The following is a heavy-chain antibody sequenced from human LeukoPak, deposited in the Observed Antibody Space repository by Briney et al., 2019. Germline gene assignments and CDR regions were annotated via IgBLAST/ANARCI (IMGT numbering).Heavy chain of an antibody. D-gene: IGHD2-15*01. CDR3: ARVGRISTEYFQH. V-gene: IGHV1-69*13. Sequence: SVTVSFTASGGTFSIYAISWVRQAPGQGLEWMGGIIPIFGTANYAQKFQGRVTITADESTSTAYMKLSRLRSDDTAVYYCARVGRISTEYFQHWGQGTLVTVSS. CDR1: GGTFSIYA. CDR2: IIPIFGTA. J-gene: IGHJ1*01.